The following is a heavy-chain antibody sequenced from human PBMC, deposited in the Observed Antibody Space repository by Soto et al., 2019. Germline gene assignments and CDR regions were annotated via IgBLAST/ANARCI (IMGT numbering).Heavy chain of an antibody. D-gene: IGHD1-1*01. V-gene: IGHV3-15*01. CDR2: IKSKGDGGAR. CDR3: VEGWNDF. J-gene: IGHJ4*02. CDR1: GFMFSSAW. Sequence: EVQMVQSGGDLVKPGGSRRLSCVTSGFMFSSAWMNWVRQAPGKGLEWVARIKSKGDGGARDYAAPVKGRFTISRDDSKNTVHLQMNSLRAEDTAVYYCVEGWNDFWGQGTLVTVSS.